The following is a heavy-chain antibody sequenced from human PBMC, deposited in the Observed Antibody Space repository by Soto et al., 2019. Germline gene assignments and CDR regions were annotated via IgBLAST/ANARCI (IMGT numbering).Heavy chain of an antibody. J-gene: IGHJ5*02. V-gene: IGHV4-38-2*01. CDR3: ARVGPGVPYYYDSSPYTFENWFDP. D-gene: IGHD3-22*01. Sequence: SETLSLTCAVSGYSISSGYYWGWLRQPPGKGLEWIGSSYNGGSTYYNPSLNSRVTLSIDMTNNHVSLILNSVTAADTAVYYCARVGPGVPYYYDSSPYTFENWFDPWGQGTLVTVSS. CDR1: GYSISSGYY. CDR2: SYNGGST.